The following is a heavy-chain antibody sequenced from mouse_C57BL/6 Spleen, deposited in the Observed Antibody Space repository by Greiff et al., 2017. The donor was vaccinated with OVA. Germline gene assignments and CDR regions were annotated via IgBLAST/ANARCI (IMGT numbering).Heavy chain of an antibody. V-gene: IGHV5-6*01. CDR1: GFTFSSYG. CDR2: ISSGGSYT. Sequence: EVKLLESGGDLVKPGGSLKLSCAASGFTFSSYGMSWVRQTPDKRLEWVATISSGGSYTYYPDSVKGRFTISRDNAKNTLYLQMSSLKSEDTAMYYCARHYYGSSYAYYFDYWGQGTTLTVSS. D-gene: IGHD1-1*01. CDR3: ARHYYGSSYAYYFDY. J-gene: IGHJ2*01.